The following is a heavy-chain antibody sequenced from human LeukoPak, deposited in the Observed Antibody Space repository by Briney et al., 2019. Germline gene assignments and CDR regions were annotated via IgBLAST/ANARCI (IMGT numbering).Heavy chain of an antibody. CDR2: INPNSGGT. Sequence: ASVKVSCKASGYTFTRNGISWVRQAPGQGLEWMGWINPNSGGTNYAQKFQGRVTMTRDTSISTAYMELSRLRSDDTAVYYCARDAQGYYDSSGYPDYWGQGTLVTVSS. D-gene: IGHD3-22*01. CDR1: GYTFTRNG. J-gene: IGHJ4*02. V-gene: IGHV1-2*02. CDR3: ARDAQGYYDSSGYPDY.